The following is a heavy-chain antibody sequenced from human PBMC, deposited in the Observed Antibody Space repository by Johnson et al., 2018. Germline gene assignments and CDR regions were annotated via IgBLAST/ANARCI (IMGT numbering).Heavy chain of an antibody. CDR2: VDGGDTK. D-gene: IGHD6-19*01. CDR1: GFSLSNFL. V-gene: IGHV3-23*04. Sequence: VQLVQSGGGWVQPGGSLRLSCTASGFSLSNFLIAWVRQTPGKELEWVSAVDGGDTKYYIASVKGRFTISRDNSKNMIYLHMNRLRADDPAVYYCAREEPWLTMRYFDYWGQGTLVTVSS. J-gene: IGHJ4*02. CDR3: AREEPWLTMRYFDY.